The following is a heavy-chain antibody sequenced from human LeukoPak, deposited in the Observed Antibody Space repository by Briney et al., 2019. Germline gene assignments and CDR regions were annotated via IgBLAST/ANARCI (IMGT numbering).Heavy chain of an antibody. CDR2: IYFSGTT. Sequence: SETLSLTCTVSGGSIRSFHWSWLRQPPGKGLQGFVYIYFSGTTRYNPSLNSRVTISVDTPNNQFSLRLRSVTAADTAVYYCARLSGDTSGPFDYWGQGTLVTVS. D-gene: IGHD3-22*01. J-gene: IGHJ4*02. CDR1: GGSIRSFH. CDR3: ARLSGDTSGPFDY. V-gene: IGHV4-59*08.